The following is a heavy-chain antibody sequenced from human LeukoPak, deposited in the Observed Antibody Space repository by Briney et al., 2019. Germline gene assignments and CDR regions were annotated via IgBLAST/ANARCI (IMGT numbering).Heavy chain of an antibody. CDR2: ISAYNGNT. V-gene: IGHV1-18*01. CDR3: ARDRSTSSL. CDR1: VYTFTNYG. D-gene: IGHD6-6*01. J-gene: IGHJ4*02. Sequence: GASVKVSCKASVYTFTNYGISWVRQAPGQGLEWMGWISAYNGNTDYAQKFQGRVNMTIDTSTSTAYMELRSLISDDTAVYYCARDRSTSSLWGQGTLVTVSS.